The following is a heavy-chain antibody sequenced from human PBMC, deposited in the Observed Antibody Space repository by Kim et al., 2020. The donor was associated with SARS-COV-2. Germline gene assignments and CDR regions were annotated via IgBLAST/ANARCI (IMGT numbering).Heavy chain of an antibody. J-gene: IGHJ6*01. CDR1: GFTFSSYG. CDR3: ARDSCWNDGYYYYGMDV. CDR2: IWYDGSNK. V-gene: IGHV3-33*01. Sequence: GGSLRLSCAASGFTFSSYGMNWVRQAPGKGLEWVAVIWYDGSNKYYADSVKGRFTIPRDNSKNTLYLQMNSLRAEDTAVYYCARDSCWNDGYYYYGMDVWVQGTTVTVSS. D-gene: IGHD1-1*01.